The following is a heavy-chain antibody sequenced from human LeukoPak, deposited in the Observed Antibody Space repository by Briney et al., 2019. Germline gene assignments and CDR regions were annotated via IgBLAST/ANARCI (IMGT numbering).Heavy chain of an antibody. CDR3: ARSYCTSTSCNYYYGMDV. V-gene: IGHV3-33*01. CDR2: IWYDGINK. CDR1: GFTFSTYG. D-gene: IGHD2-2*01. J-gene: IGHJ6*02. Sequence: GGSLRLSCAASGFTFSTYGMHWVRQAPGKGLEWVAIIWYDGINKYYADSVKGRFTISRDNSKNTLYLQMNSLRADDTALYYCARSYCTSTSCNYYYGMDVWGQGTLVTVSS.